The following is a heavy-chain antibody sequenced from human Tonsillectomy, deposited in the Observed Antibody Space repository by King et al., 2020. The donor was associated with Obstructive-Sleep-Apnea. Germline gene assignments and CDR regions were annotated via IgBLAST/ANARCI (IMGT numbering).Heavy chain of an antibody. Sequence: QLQESGPGLVKPSQTLSLTCTVSGGSISSGDDYWSWMRQHPGKGLEWIGYIYSSGSTYYNPSLKSRVTISVDTSKNQFSLKLGSVTAADTAVYYCASARVTSPPLYYYYGMDVWGQGTTVTVSS. CDR3: ASARVTSPPLYYYYGMDV. J-gene: IGHJ6*02. CDR1: GGSISSGDDY. CDR2: IYSSGST. V-gene: IGHV4-31*03.